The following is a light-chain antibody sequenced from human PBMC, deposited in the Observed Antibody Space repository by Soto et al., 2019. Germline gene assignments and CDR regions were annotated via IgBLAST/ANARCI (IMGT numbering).Light chain of an antibody. Sequence: EIVMTQSPVTLSVSPGERVTLSCRASQSVSSNLAWYQLRPGQAPRLLIYGASTRATGIPDRFSGSGSGTDFSLTIRGLKPEDFAVYYCQQYRMSPNTFGQGTRLEIK. J-gene: IGKJ5*01. V-gene: IGKV3-20*01. CDR1: QSVSSN. CDR3: QQYRMSPNT. CDR2: GAS.